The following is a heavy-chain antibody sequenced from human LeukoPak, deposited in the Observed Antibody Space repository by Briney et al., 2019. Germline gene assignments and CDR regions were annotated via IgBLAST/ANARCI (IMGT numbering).Heavy chain of an antibody. CDR3: ARDSTDYGDYVLLSHYGMDV. J-gene: IGHJ6*02. CDR2: ISSSSSYI. CDR1: GFTFSSYS. D-gene: IGHD4-17*01. Sequence: GGSLRLSCAASGFTFSSYSMNWVRQAPGKGLEWVSPISSSSSYIYYADSVKGRFTISRDNAKNSLYLQMNSLRAEDTAVYYCARDSTDYGDYVLLSHYGMDVWGQGTTVTVSS. V-gene: IGHV3-21*01.